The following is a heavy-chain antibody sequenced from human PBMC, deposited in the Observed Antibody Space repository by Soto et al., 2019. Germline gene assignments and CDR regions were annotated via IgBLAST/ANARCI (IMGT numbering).Heavy chain of an antibody. Sequence: GGSLRLSCAASGFTVSSNYMSWVRQAPGKGLEWVSVIYSGGSTYYADSVKGRFTISRDNSKNTLYLQMNSLRAEDTAVYYCARGTRGTYYYDSYYFDYWGQGTLVTVSS. CDR2: IYSGGST. D-gene: IGHD3-10*01. CDR1: GFTVSSNY. V-gene: IGHV3-53*01. CDR3: ARGTRGTYYYDSYYFDY. J-gene: IGHJ4*02.